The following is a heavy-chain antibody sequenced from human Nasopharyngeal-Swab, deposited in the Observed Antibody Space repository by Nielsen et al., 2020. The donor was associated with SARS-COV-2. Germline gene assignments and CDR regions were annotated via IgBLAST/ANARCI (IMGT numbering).Heavy chain of an antibody. CDR2: ISYDGNNK. J-gene: IGHJ6*02. Sequence: GESLKISCGASDFTFSHYWMSWVRQAPGMGLQWVAFISYDGNNKYYADSVKGLFTISRDNSKNTLYLQMNSLRVEDTAVYYCGRDNYGMDVWGQGTTVTVSS. V-gene: IGHV3-30*03. CDR3: GRDNYGMDV. CDR1: DFTFSHYW.